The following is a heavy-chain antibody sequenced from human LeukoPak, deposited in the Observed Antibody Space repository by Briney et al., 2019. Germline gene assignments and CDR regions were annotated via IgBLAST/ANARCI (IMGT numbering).Heavy chain of an antibody. V-gene: IGHV4-34*01. D-gene: IGHD3-22*01. CDR3: ARSGKYYDIRGYSH. CDR2: INHSGST. CDR1: GGSFSGYY. J-gene: IGHJ4*02. Sequence: PSETLSLTCAVSGGSFSGYYWSWIRQPPGKGLEWIGEINHSGSTNYNPSLKSRVTISVDTSNNQFSLKLSSVTAADTAVYYCARSGKYYDIRGYSHLGQGTLVTVSS.